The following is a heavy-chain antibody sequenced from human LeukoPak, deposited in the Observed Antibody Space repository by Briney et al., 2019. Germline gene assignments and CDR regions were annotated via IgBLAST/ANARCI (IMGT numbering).Heavy chain of an antibody. J-gene: IGHJ4*02. Sequence: PSETLSLTCTVSGGSSSSYYWSWIRQPPGKGLEWIGSIYYSGRTRSDPSLKSRITMSVDTSRNQFSLRLSSVTAADTAVYFCARDPTTMTSFFDSWGQGTLVTVSS. CDR3: ARDPTTMTSFFDS. V-gene: IGHV4-59*12. CDR2: IYYSGRT. D-gene: IGHD4-17*01. CDR1: GGSSSSYY.